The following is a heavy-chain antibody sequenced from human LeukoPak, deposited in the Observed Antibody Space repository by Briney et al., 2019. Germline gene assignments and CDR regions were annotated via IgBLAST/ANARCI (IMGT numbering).Heavy chain of an antibody. Sequence: GGSLRLPCAASGFTFSRHSMNWVRQAPGKGLEWVSSISSSSIYIYYADSVKGRFTISRDNAKNSLYLQMNNLRAEDTTVYYCARGGDNYGYIFDYWGQGTLVTVSS. CDR3: ARGGDNYGYIFDY. V-gene: IGHV3-21*01. CDR2: ISSSSIYI. J-gene: IGHJ4*02. CDR1: GFTFSRHS. D-gene: IGHD5-18*01.